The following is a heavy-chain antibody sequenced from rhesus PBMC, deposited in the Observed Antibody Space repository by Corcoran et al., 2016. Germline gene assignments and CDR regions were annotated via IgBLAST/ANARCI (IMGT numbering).Heavy chain of an antibody. CDR1: GFTFSSYG. CDR3: AKITVTHFDV. D-gene: IGHD4-23*01. CDR2: INRGGVST. J-gene: IGHJ5-1*01. Sequence: EVQLVETGGGLVKPGGSLKLSCAASGFTFSSYGMSWVRQAPGKGLEWVSAINRGGVSTYYAYSVNGRFTISIDNSKNTLSLQMNSLRAEDTAVYSCAKITVTHFDVWGPGVLVTVSS. V-gene: IGHV3S5*01.